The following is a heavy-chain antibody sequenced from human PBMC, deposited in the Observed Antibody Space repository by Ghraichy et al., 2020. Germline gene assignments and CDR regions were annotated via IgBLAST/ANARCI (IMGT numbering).Heavy chain of an antibody. V-gene: IGHV1-18*01. CDR2: ISAYNGNT. CDR1: GYTFTSYG. CDR3: ARDSIAAAGRGAYYYYGMDV. J-gene: IGHJ6*02. D-gene: IGHD6-13*01. Sequence: ASVKVSCKASGYTFTSYGISWVRQAPGQGLEWMGWISAYNGNTNYAQKLQGRVTMTTDTSTSTAYMELRSLRSDDTAVYYCARDSIAAAGRGAYYYYGMDVWGQGTTVTVSS.